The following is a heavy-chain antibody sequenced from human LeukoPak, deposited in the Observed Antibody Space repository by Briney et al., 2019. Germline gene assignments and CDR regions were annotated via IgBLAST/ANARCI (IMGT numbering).Heavy chain of an antibody. J-gene: IGHJ3*02. CDR3: ARDRSGNYDFWSGYWDDAFDI. CDR1: GFTFSSYS. D-gene: IGHD3-3*01. Sequence: GGSLRLSCAASGFTFSSYSMNWVCQAPGKGLEWVSYISSSSSTIYYADSVKGRFTISRDNAKNSLYLQMNSLRAEDTAVYYCARDRSGNYDFWSGYWDDAFDIWGQGTMVTVSS. CDR2: ISSSSSTI. V-gene: IGHV3-48*01.